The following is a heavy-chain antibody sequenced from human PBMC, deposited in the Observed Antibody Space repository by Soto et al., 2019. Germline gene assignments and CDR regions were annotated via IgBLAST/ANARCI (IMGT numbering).Heavy chain of an antibody. CDR3: ATVSGYGSGSRRFDF. V-gene: IGHV1-18*01. J-gene: IGHJ4*02. Sequence: QVQVMQSGAQLTQPGASVKVSFETSGYPLPTYGLSWVRQAPGQGLEWMGWIVGDSGNTVYAQKFQGRVTMYRDTSTSTGYMELRRLTSDDSALYYCATVSGYGSGSRRFDFWGQGTLVSVSS. D-gene: IGHD3-10*01. CDR1: GYPLPTYG. CDR2: IVGDSGNT.